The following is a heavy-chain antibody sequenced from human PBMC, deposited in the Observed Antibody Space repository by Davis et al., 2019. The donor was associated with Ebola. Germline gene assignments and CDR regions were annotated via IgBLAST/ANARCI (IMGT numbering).Heavy chain of an antibody. D-gene: IGHD3-9*01. Sequence: ASVKVSCKSSGYTFTSYGLVWVRQAPGLGLEWMGWISGFNTNTNFAQKFQGRVTVSKDTSTNTAYMDLRSLTSDDTAIYYCARAPNYDVLTGTSSYYFDDCGQGTLVTVSS. CDR2: ISGFNTNT. J-gene: IGHJ4*02. CDR1: GYTFTSYG. CDR3: ARAPNYDVLTGTSSYYFDD. V-gene: IGHV1-18*04.